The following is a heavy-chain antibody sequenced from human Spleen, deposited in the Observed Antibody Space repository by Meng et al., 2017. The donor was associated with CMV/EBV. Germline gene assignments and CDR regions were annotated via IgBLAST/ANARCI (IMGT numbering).Heavy chain of an antibody. V-gene: IGHV4-59*01. CDR3: AREIEYSSSLGFDY. D-gene: IGHD6-6*01. Sequence: SETLSLTCTVSGGSISSYCWSWIRQPPGKGLEWIGYIYYSGSTNYNPSLKSRVTISVDTSKNQFSLKLSSVTAADTAVYYCAREIEYSSSLGFDYWGQGTLVTVSS. CDR1: GGSISSYC. CDR2: IYYSGST. J-gene: IGHJ4*02.